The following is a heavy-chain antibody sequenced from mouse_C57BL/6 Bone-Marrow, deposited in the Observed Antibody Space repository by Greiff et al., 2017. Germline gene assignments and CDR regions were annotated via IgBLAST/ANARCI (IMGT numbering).Heavy chain of an antibody. CDR1: VFPFSSYA. V-gene: IGHV5-4*01. CDR3: AREGAGDY. Sequence: EVQRVESGGGLVKPGGSLKLSCAASVFPFSSYAMSWVRPTPYTRLAFVAPLRDGCRSTYYPDKVTCRFPISRDNAKNNLYLQMSHLKSEDTAMYYCAREGAGDYWGQGTTLTVDS. J-gene: IGHJ2*01. CDR2: LRDGCRST.